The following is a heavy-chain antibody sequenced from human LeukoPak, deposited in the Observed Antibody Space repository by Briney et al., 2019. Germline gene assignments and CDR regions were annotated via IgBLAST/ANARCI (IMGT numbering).Heavy chain of an antibody. CDR3: ARDLGYGALDP. CDR2: INNDRSVR. CDR1: GFRCSASW. J-gene: IGHJ5*02. D-gene: IGHD4/OR15-4a*01. Sequence: GGSLRLSCAASGFRCSASWLNWVRQSPGKRLEWGAMINNDRSVRDYGEFVKGRLTISRDNADSSLYLQMNSLTTEDRAIYYCARDLGYGALDPWGQGTLVSVSA. V-gene: IGHV3-7*01.